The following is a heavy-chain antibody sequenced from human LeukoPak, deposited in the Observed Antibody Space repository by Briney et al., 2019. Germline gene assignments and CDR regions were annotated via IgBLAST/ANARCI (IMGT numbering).Heavy chain of an antibody. Sequence: GGSLRLSCAASGFTFSFYSMNWVRQAPGKGLEWVSYISSSSSTMYYADSVKGRFTISRHNAKNSLYLQMNSLRAKDTAVYYCARDDFWSGKPDYWGQGTLVTVSS. CDR1: GFTFSFYS. J-gene: IGHJ4*02. V-gene: IGHV3-48*01. CDR3: ARDDFWSGKPDY. D-gene: IGHD3-3*01. CDR2: ISSSSSTM.